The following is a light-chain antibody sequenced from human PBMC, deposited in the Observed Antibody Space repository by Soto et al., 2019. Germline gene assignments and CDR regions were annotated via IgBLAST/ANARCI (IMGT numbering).Light chain of an antibody. CDR3: QTWVTGIQI. CDR2: LNSDGSH. J-gene: IGLJ2*01. Sequence: QPVLTQSPSASASLGASVKLTCTLSSGHSSYAIAWHQQQPEKGPRYLMRLNSDGSHSKGDAIPDRFSGSSSGAERYLTISSLQSEDEAEYYCQTWVTGIQIFGGGTKRTVL. V-gene: IGLV4-69*01. CDR1: SGHSSYA.